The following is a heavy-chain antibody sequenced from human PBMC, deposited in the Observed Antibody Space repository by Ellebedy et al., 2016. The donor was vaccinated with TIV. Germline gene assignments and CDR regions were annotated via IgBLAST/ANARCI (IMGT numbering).Heavy chain of an antibody. CDR3: AKDGHIVNLFDY. D-gene: IGHD2-21*01. J-gene: IGHJ4*02. CDR1: GFTFSSYG. V-gene: IGHV3-33*05. CDR2: ISYDGSNK. Sequence: GGSLRLXXAASGFTFSSYGMHWVRQAPGKGLEWVAVISYDGSNKYYADSVKGRFTISRDNSKNTLYLQMNSLRAEDTAVYYCAKDGHIVNLFDYWGQGTLVTVSS.